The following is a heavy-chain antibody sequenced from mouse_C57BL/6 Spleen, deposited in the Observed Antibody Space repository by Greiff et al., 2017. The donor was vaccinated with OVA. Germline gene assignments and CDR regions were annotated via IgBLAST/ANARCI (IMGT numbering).Heavy chain of an antibody. J-gene: IGHJ3*01. Sequence: EVQLQESGPELVKPGASVKISCKASGYSFTGYYMHWVKQSHGNILYWIGYIYPYHGVSSYNQKFKGKATLTVDKSSSTAYMELRSLTSEDSAVYYCARYDYDRGFAYWGQGTLVTVSA. V-gene: IGHV1-31*01. CDR1: GYSFTGYY. CDR2: IYPYHGVS. CDR3: ARYDYDRGFAY. D-gene: IGHD2-4*01.